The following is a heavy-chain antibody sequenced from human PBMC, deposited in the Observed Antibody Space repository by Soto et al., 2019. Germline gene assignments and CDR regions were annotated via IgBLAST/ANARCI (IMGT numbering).Heavy chain of an antibody. Sequence: SETLSLTCTVSGGSISSYYWSWIRQPPGKGLEWIGYIYYSGSTNYNPSLKSRVTISVDTSKNQFSLKLSSVTAADTAVYYCARAEEDYVWASYRRNNWFDPWGQGTLVTVSS. V-gene: IGHV4-59*12. CDR2: IYYSGST. D-gene: IGHD3-16*02. CDR1: GGSISSYY. CDR3: ARAEEDYVWASYRRNNWFDP. J-gene: IGHJ5*02.